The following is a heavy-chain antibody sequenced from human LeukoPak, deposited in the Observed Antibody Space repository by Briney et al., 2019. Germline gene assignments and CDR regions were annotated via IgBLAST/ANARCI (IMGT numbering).Heavy chain of an antibody. CDR3: AIMGSAYGNAFDV. V-gene: IGHV4-59*02. Sequence: SETLSLTCTFSGGSVNSHFCSWVRHSPGKELEWIGYYYYGGSTLYNPSLSSRVTISVDASKNHFLLRLNSVTATDTGVYYCAIMGSAYGNAFDVWGQGTMVTVSP. CDR1: GGSVNSHF. CDR2: YYYGGST. J-gene: IGHJ3*01. D-gene: IGHD3-3*01.